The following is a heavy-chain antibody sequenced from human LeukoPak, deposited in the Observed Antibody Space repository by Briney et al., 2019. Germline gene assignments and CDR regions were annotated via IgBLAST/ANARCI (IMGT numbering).Heavy chain of an antibody. CDR2: INSDGSST. CDR3: ARGDYDFWSGYPYYYYYMDV. CDR1: GFTFSSYW. V-gene: IGHV3-74*01. J-gene: IGHJ6*03. D-gene: IGHD3-3*01. Sequence: GGSLRLSCAASGFTFSSYWMHWVRQAPGKGLVWVPRINSDGSSTSYADSVKGRFTISRDNAKNTLYLQMNSLRAEDTAVYYCARGDYDFWSGYPYYYYYMDVWGKGTTVTVSS.